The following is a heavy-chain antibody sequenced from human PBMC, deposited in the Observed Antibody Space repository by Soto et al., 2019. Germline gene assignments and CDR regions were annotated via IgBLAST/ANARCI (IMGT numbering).Heavy chain of an antibody. CDR3: AKEENVAGTDFDY. CDR1: GFTFSSYG. J-gene: IGHJ4*02. V-gene: IGHV3-30*18. Sequence: GGSLRLSCAASGFTFSSYGMHWVRQAPGKGLEWVAVISYDGSNKYYADSVKGRFTISRDNSKNTLYLQMNSLRAEDTAVYYCAKEENVAGTDFDYWGQGTLVTVSS. CDR2: ISYDGSNK. D-gene: IGHD6-19*01.